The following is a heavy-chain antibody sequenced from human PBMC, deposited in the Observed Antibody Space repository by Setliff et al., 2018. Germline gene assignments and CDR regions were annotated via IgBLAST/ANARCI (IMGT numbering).Heavy chain of an antibody. V-gene: IGHV4-30-4*08. D-gene: IGHD2-21*02. CDR2: IYHSGSA. CDR3: ARDLGHGGDSDY. Sequence: SETLSLTCTVSGDSISSGDYFWSWIRQPPGKGLERIAYIYHSGSAYYNPSLKSRVTMSVDTSKNQVSLKLNSVTATDTAVYYCARDLGHGGDSDYWGQGILVTVSS. J-gene: IGHJ4*02. CDR1: GDSISSGDYF.